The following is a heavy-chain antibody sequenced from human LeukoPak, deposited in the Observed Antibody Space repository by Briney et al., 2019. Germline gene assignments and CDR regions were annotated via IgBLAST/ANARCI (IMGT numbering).Heavy chain of an antibody. CDR3: ARAHDYGGSSPSPLDY. CDR1: GYTFTGYY. CDR2: INPNSGGT. V-gene: IGHV1-2*02. D-gene: IGHD4-23*01. Sequence: ASVTVSCKASGYTFTGYYMHWVRQAPGQGLEWMGWINPNSGGTNYAQKFQGRVTMTRDTSISTAYMELSRLRSDDTAVYYCARAHDYGGSSPSPLDYWGQGTLVTVSS. J-gene: IGHJ4*02.